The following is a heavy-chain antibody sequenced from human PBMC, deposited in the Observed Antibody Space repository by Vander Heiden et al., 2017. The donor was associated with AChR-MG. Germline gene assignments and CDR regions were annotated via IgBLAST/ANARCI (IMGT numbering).Heavy chain of an antibody. D-gene: IGHD2-15*01. CDR3: ARDLGSAGGSSAAFDI. CDR2: IGTAGDT. V-gene: IGHV3-13*01. CDR1: GFTFSGDD. J-gene: IGHJ3*02. Sequence: EVQLVESGGGLVQPGGSLRLSCAASGFTFSGDDMRWVRHATGKGLGWVSAIGTAGDTNYPGSVKGRFTISRENAKNSLYLQMNSLRAGDTAVYYCARDLGSAGGSSAAFDIWGQGTMVTVSS.